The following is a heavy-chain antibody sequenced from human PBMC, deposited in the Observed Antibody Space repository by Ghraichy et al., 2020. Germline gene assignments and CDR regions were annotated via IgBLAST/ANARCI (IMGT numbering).Heavy chain of an antibody. D-gene: IGHD6-19*01. CDR3: AKERGTGWPLDY. CDR1: GFTVSSNY. Sequence: GGSLRLSCAASGFTVSSNYMSWVRQAPGKGLEWVSVIYSGGSTYYADSVKGRFTISRDNSKNTLYLQMNSLTDEDTAVYYCAKERGTGWPLDYWGQGTLVTVSS. J-gene: IGHJ4*02. V-gene: IGHV3-53*01. CDR2: IYSGGST.